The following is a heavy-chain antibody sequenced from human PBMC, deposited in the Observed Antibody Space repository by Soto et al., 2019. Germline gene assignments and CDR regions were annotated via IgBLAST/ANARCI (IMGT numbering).Heavy chain of an antibody. CDR2: ISGSGGST. V-gene: IGHV3-23*01. D-gene: IGHD6-19*01. J-gene: IGHJ6*02. CDR3: ARVSIAVAGTVPYYYYGMDV. Sequence: GGSLRLSCAASGFTFSSYAMSWVRQAPGKGLEWVSAISGSGGSTYYADSVKGRFTISRDNSKNTLYLQMNSLRAEDTAVYYCARVSIAVAGTVPYYYYGMDVWGQGTTVTVSS. CDR1: GFTFSSYA.